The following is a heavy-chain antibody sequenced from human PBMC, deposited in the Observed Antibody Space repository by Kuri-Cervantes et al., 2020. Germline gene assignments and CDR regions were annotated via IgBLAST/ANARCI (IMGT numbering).Heavy chain of an antibody. V-gene: IGHV3-9*01. CDR2: ISWNSGSI. CDR3: ARSWELLGWFDP. J-gene: IGHJ5*02. D-gene: IGHD1-26*01. Sequence: GGSLRLSCAASGFTFDDYAMHWVRQAPGKGLEWVSGISWNSGSIGYADSVKGRFTISRDNAKNSLYLQMNSLRAEDTAVYYCARSWELLGWFDPWGQGTLVTVSS. CDR1: GFTFDDYA.